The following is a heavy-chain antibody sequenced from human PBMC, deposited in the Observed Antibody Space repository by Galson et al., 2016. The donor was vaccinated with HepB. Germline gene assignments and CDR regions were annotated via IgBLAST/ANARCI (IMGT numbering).Heavy chain of an antibody. J-gene: IGHJ6*02. CDR1: GFTFPTSA. V-gene: IGHV1-58*01. CDR2: IVVGSGDT. CDR3: ATDFNPGRQSHNHYGLAV. D-gene: IGHD1-1*01. Sequence: SVKVSCKALGFTFPTSAVQWLRQARGQRPEWLGWIVVGSGDTNYAQKFQDRVTITWDKSTSAGYMEMGKLRSEDTAVYYCATDFNPGRQSHNHYGLAVWGQGTTVTVS.